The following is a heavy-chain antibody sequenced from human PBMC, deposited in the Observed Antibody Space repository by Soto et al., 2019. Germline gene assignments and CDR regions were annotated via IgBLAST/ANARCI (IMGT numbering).Heavy chain of an antibody. CDR2: ISSDASRE. V-gene: IGHV3-33*06. CDR3: AEEPEGEAYDMDV. Sequence: GGSLRLSCAASRLTFNTYDMHWVRQAPGKGLQWVALISSDASREFYADSVKGRFSISRDNSRNTLFLQMNGLRAEDTAVYYCAEEPEGEAYDMDVWGQGTTVTVSS. J-gene: IGHJ6*02. D-gene: IGHD3-10*01. CDR1: RLTFNTYD.